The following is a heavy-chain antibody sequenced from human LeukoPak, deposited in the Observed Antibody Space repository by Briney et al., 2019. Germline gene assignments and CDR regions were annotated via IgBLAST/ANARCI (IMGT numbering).Heavy chain of an antibody. CDR2: INPKNGDT. CDR3: AKGRLSGSYNRFDS. V-gene: IGHV1-2*02. CDR1: GYTFTYYF. Sequence: ASVKVSCKASGYTFTYYFIHWVRQAPGQGLDWMGWINPKNGDTNYPQNFQGRVTMTRDTSIITGYMELSRLRSDATAVYFCAKGRLSGSYNRFDSWGQGTLVTVSS. D-gene: IGHD1-26*01. J-gene: IGHJ5*01.